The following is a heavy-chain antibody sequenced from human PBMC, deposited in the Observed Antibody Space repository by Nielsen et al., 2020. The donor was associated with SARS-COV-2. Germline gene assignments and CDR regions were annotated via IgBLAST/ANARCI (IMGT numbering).Heavy chain of an antibody. V-gene: IGHV4-31*03. CDR2: IYYSGST. CDR3: ARGVVEMATRFDY. CDR1: GGSISSGGYY. J-gene: IGHJ4*02. D-gene: IGHD5-24*01. Sequence: SETLSLTCTVSGGSISSGGYYWSWIRQHPGKGLEWIGYIYYSGSTYYNPSLKSRVTISVDTSKNQFSLKLSSVTAADTAVYYCARGVVEMATRFDYWGQGTLVTVSS.